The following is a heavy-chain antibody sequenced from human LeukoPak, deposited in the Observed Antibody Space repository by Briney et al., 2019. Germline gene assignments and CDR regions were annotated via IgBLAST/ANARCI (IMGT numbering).Heavy chain of an antibody. D-gene: IGHD2-2*01. CDR3: ARVIVVVPAAIGVYYYYGMDV. V-gene: IGHV3-21*01. Sequence: GGSLRLSCAASGFTFSSYSMNWVRQAPGKGLKWVSSISSSSSYIYYADSVKGRFTISRDNAKNSLYLQMNSLRAEDTAVYYCARVIVVVPAAIGVYYYYGMDVWGQGTTVTVSS. J-gene: IGHJ6*02. CDR1: GFTFSSYS. CDR2: ISSSSSYI.